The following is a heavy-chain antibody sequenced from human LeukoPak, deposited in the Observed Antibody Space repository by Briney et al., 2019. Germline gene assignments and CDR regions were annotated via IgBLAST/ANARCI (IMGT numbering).Heavy chain of an antibody. CDR1: GFTFSSYG. V-gene: IGHV3-33*01. Sequence: PGGSLRLSCAASGFTFSSYGMHWVRQAPGKGLEWVAVIWYDGSNKYYADSVKGRFTISRDNSKNTLYLQMNSLRAEDTAVYYCARDSYYGSGSRAFDIWGQGTMVTVSS. D-gene: IGHD3-10*01. J-gene: IGHJ3*02. CDR3: ARDSYYGSGSRAFDI. CDR2: IWYDGSNK.